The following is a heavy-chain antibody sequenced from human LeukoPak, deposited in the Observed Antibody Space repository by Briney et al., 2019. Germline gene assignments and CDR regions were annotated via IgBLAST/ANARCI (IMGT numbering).Heavy chain of an antibody. Sequence: GASVTVSCKASGYTFTSYGLSWVRQAPGQGLEWMGWISPYNGYTNYPEKLQGRVTMTTDTSTSTAYMELRSLRSDDTAVYYCARDISGQVRVVGAASDWGQGTLVTVSS. J-gene: IGHJ4*02. CDR2: ISPYNGYT. V-gene: IGHV1-18*01. CDR3: ARDISGQVRVVGAASD. D-gene: IGHD1-26*01. CDR1: GYTFTSYG.